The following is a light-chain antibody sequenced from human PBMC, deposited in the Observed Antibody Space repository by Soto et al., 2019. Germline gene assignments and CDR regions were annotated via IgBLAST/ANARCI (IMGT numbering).Light chain of an antibody. CDR1: SSNIGNNY. V-gene: IGLV1-51*01. Sequence: QSVLTQPPSVSAAPGQKVTISCSGSSSNIGNNYVSWYQQLPGTAPKLLIYDNNNRPSGIPDRFSGSKSGTSATLGITGLQTGDEADYYCGTWDSSLSAGYVFGTGTKLTVL. CDR3: GTWDSSLSAGYV. J-gene: IGLJ1*01. CDR2: DNN.